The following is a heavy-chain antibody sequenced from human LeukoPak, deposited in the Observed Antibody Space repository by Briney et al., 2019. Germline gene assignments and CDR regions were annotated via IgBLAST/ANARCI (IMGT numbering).Heavy chain of an antibody. V-gene: IGHV4-34*01. CDR2: INHGGSN. D-gene: IGHD3-9*01. CDR1: GGSFSGYY. CDR3: AVEHYDILTGYYSPDYYCGMDV. J-gene: IGHJ6*04. Sequence: SESLSLTCAVYGGSFSGYYWSWIRQPPGKGLEWIGEINHGGSNNYNPSLKRRVPLSVNTSKNQFSLKLSSVTAADTAGYYCAVEHYDILTGYYSPDYYCGMDVWRKGTTHSVSS.